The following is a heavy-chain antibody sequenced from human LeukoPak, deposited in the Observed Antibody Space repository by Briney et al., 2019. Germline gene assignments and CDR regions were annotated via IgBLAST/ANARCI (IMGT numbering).Heavy chain of an antibody. CDR2: IIPIFGTA. J-gene: IGHJ4*02. CDR3: ARARSVGSSLVDY. V-gene: IGHV1-69*05. CDR1: GYTFTSYG. Sequence: ASVKVSCKASGYTFTSYGISWVRQAPGQGLEWMGGIIPIFGTANYAQKFQGRVTITTDESTSTAYMELSSLRSEDTAVYYCARARSVGSSLVDYWGQGTLVTVSS. D-gene: IGHD1-26*01.